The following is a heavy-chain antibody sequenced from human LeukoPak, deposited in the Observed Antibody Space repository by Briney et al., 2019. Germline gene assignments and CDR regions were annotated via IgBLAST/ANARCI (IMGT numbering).Heavy chain of an antibody. CDR3: ARPLSGSHSAFDI. CDR2: ISSSSSYI. V-gene: IGHV3-21*01. CDR1: GCTFSGYS. Sequence: PGGSLRLSCAASGCTFSGYSMNWVRQAPGKGLEWVSSISSSSSYIYYADSVKGRFTISRDNAKNSLYLQMNSLRAEDTAVYYCARPLSGSHSAFDIWGQGTMLTVSS. D-gene: IGHD6-25*01. J-gene: IGHJ3*02.